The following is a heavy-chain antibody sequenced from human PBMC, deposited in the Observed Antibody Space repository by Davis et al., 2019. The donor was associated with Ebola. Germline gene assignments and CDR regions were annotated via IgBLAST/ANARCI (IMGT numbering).Heavy chain of an antibody. CDR2: IKSKTDGGTT. CDR3: TTAPHLVEMATIQGGYHYYGMDV. V-gene: IGHV3-15*01. CDR1: GFTFSNAW. Sequence: PGGSLRLSCAASGFTFSNAWMSWVRQAPGKGLEWVGRIKSKTDGGTTDYAAPVKGRFTISRDDSKNTLYLQMNSLKTEDTAVYYCTTAPHLVEMATIQGGYHYYGMDVWGQGTTVTVSS. J-gene: IGHJ6*02. D-gene: IGHD5-24*01.